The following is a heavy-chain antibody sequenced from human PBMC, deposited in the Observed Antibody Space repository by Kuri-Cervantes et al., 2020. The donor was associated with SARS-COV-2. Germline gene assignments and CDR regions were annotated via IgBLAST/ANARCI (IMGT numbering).Heavy chain of an antibody. CDR3: ARGITMVRGVIDY. Sequence: LSLTCAASGFTFSSYGMHWVRQAPGKGLEWVAFIRYDGSNKYYADSVKGRFTISRDNAKNSLYLQMNSLRAEDTAVYYCARGITMVRGVIDYWGQGTLVTVSS. CDR2: IRYDGSNK. V-gene: IGHV3-30*02. J-gene: IGHJ4*02. CDR1: GFTFSSYG. D-gene: IGHD3-10*01.